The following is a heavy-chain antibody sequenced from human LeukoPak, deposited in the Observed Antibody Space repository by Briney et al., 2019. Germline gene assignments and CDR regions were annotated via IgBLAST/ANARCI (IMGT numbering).Heavy chain of an antibody. D-gene: IGHD4-17*01. J-gene: IGHJ4*02. CDR2: INAGGYTL. CDR1: GLIFSKNS. V-gene: IGHV3-48*01. Sequence: GGSLRLSCVTSGLIFSKNSIIWVRQAPGQGPQWVSYINAGGYTLLYSDSVRGRFTVSRDNAKNSLYLQMNSLGAEETAVYYCARGDLTTWDYWGQGTLVTVSS. CDR3: ARGDLTTWDY.